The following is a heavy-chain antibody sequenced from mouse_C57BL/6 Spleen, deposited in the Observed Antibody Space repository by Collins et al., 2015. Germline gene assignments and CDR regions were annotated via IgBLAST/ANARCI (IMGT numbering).Heavy chain of an antibody. CDR3: ARYDYDRDYFDY. CDR2: IDPSDSET. D-gene: IGHD2-4*01. J-gene: IGHJ2*01. CDR1: GYTFTSYW. V-gene: IGHV1-52*01. Sequence: QVQLQQPGAELVRPGSSVKLSCKASGYTFTSYWMHWVKQRPIQSLEWIGNIDPSDSETHYNQKFKDKATLTVDKSSSTAYMQLSSLTSEDSAVYYCARYDYDRDYFDYWGQGTTLTVSS.